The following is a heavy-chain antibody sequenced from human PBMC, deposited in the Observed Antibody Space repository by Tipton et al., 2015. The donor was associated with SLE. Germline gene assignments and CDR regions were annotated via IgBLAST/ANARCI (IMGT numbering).Heavy chain of an antibody. V-gene: IGHV3-9*02. CDR1: GFSSDVYG. CDR2: INWNSENI. Sequence: SLRLSCAASGFSSDVYGMHWVRQAPGKGLAWVSGINWNSENIAYADSVKGRFTISRDSAKTSLYLQMDSLTSEDTAFYYCTKDITHSATTPLDFWGQGTLVIVSS. CDR3: TKDITHSATTPLDF. J-gene: IGHJ4*02. D-gene: IGHD1-1*01.